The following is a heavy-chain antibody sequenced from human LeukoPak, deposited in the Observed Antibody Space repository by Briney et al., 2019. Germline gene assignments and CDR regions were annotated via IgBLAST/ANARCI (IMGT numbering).Heavy chain of an antibody. V-gene: IGHV3-48*03. CDR3: ARDEHLRVGGDGHYYGMDV. Sequence: GGSLRLSCEGSGFRFINFEMNWVRQAPGKGLEWVSFISSRGHTIYYADSVKGRFTISRDNARNSLYLQMNSLRAEDTAVYYCARDEHLRVGGDGHYYGMDVWGQGTTVTVSS. CDR2: ISSRGHTI. CDR1: GFRFINFE. D-gene: IGHD2-21*02. J-gene: IGHJ6*02.